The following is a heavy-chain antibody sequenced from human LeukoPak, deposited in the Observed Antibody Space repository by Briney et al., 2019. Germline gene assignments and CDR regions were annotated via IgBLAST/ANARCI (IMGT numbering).Heavy chain of an antibody. Sequence: GGSLRLSCAASGFTFSSYGMHWVRQAPGKGLEWVAVISYDGSNKYYADSVKGRFTISRDNSKNTLYLQMNSLRAEDTAVYYCARESDKHYDFWSGYLALDYWGQGTLVTVSS. D-gene: IGHD3-3*01. CDR1: GFTFSSYG. CDR2: ISYDGSNK. V-gene: IGHV3-30*03. J-gene: IGHJ4*02. CDR3: ARESDKHYDFWSGYLALDY.